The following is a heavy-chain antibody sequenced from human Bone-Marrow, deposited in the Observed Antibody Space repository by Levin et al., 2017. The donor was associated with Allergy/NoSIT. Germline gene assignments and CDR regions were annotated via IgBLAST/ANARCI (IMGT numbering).Heavy chain of an antibody. Sequence: GESLKISCQTSGYSFATAWIGWVRQMPGQGLEWVGLIYPGDSDTRYTPSFRGHVTISVDRSANIAYLQWDSLKTSDTALYYCARQTTGSSGWPYWGQGTLVTVPS. V-gene: IGHV5-51*01. D-gene: IGHD1-1*01. J-gene: IGHJ4*02. CDR1: GYSFATAW. CDR2: IYPGDSDT. CDR3: ARQTTGSSGWPY.